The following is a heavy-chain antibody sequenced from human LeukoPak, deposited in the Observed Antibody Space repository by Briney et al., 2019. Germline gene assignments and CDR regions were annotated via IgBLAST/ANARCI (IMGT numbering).Heavy chain of an antibody. CDR2: IYHSGST. J-gene: IGHJ4*02. CDR1: GYSISSGYY. D-gene: IGHD3-10*01. CDR3: AREAIAAGFGELFDPFENKESGWVDY. V-gene: IGHV4-38-2*02. Sequence: TASETLSLTCTVSGYSISSGYYWGWIRQPPGKGLEWIGSIYHSGSTYYNPSLKSRVTISVDTSKNQFSLKLSSVTAADTAVYYCAREAIAAGFGELFDPFENKESGWVDYWGQGTLVTVSS.